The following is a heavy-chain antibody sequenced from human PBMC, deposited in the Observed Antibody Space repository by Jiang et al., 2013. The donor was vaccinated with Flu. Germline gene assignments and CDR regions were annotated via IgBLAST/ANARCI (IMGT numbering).Heavy chain of an antibody. Sequence: SQTLSLTCAISGDSVSTNSAAWNWIRQSPSGGLEWLGRTYYRSKWYNDYALSVRSRITINPDTSKNQFSLQLNSVTPEDTALYYCARGVLAGVGDALDIWGQGTTVTVSS. CDR1: GDSVSTNSAA. D-gene: IGHD6-19*01. CDR3: ARGVLAGVGDALDI. V-gene: IGHV6-1*01. J-gene: IGHJ3*02. CDR2: TYYRSKWYN.